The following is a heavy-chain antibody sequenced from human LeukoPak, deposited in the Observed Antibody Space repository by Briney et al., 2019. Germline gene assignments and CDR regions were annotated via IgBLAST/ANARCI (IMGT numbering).Heavy chain of an antibody. Sequence: GGSLRLSCAASGFTFSNAWMSWVRQAPGKGLEWVGRIKSKTDGCTTDYDTAVKGRFTISRDDSKNTLYLQMNSLKTEDTAVYYCTTGVVVVAATDYWGQGTLVTVSS. D-gene: IGHD2-15*01. CDR2: IKSKTDGCTT. CDR1: GFTFSNAW. V-gene: IGHV3-15*01. CDR3: TTGVVVVAATDY. J-gene: IGHJ4*02.